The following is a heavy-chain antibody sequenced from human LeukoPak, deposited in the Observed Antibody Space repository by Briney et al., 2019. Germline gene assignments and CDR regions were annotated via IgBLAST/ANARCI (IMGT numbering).Heavy chain of an antibody. J-gene: IGHJ4*02. CDR3: ARSAFLVTAPGLYYFDY. CDR2: IYYSGST. CDR1: GGSLSNYY. Sequence: PSETLSLTCTVSGGSLSNYYWSWIRQPPGKGLEWIGYIYYSGSTNYNPSLKSRVTISVATSKNQFSLHLSSVTAADTAVYYCARSAFLVTAPGLYYFDYWGQGTLVAVSS. D-gene: IGHD6-13*01. V-gene: IGHV4-59*12.